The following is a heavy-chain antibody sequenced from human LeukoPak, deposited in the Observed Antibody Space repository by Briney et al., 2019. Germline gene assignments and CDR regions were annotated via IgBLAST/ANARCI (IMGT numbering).Heavy chain of an antibody. J-gene: IGHJ4*02. CDR2: ISGSNGNT. D-gene: IGHD2-2*01. V-gene: IGHV1-18*04. CDR1: GYSFKSFG. CDR3: ARDTDYHLYGGRFDN. Sequence: GASVKVSCKASGYSFKSFGITWVRQAPGQGLEWVGWISGSNGNTKYAQEVQGRVTMSTDTSTSTAYMELRSLRPDDTAVYSCARDTDYHLYGGRFDNWGQGTLVTVSS.